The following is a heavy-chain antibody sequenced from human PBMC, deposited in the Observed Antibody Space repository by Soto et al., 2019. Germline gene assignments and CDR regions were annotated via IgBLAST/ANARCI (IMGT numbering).Heavy chain of an antibody. D-gene: IGHD3-10*01. J-gene: IGHJ4*02. V-gene: IGHV4-59*01. CDR1: GGSISSYY. Sequence: SETLSLTCTVSGGSISSYYWSWIRQPPGKGLEWIGYIYYSGSTNYNPSLKSRVTISVDTSKNQLSLKLSSVTAADTAVYYCARVVHYYGSGSYYGPYFDYWGQGTLVTVS. CDR3: ARVVHYYGSGSYYGPYFDY. CDR2: IYYSGST.